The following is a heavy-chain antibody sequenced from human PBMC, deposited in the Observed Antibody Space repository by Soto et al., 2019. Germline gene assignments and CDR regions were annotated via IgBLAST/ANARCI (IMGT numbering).Heavy chain of an antibody. CDR1: RYTFATYD. D-gene: IGHD5-12*01. Sequence: ASVKVSCKASRYTFATYDFNWVRQATGQGPEWMGWINPNTGNTGYAQKFQGRVTMTRNTSISTAYMELSSLRSEDTAVYYCAADGRGTMATPVYYYYGMDVWGQGTTVTVSS. CDR2: INPNTGNT. J-gene: IGHJ6*02. V-gene: IGHV1-8*01. CDR3: AADGRGTMATPVYYYYGMDV.